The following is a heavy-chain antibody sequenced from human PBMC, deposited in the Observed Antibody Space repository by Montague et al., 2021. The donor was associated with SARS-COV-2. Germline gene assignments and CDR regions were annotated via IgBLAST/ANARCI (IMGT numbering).Heavy chain of an antibody. CDR2: IYYSGST. CDR3: ARVRTYGYDISGYSDY. V-gene: IGHV4-30-4*08. D-gene: IGHD3-22*01. J-gene: IGHJ4*02. CDR1: GGSISNGNYY. Sequence: TLSLTCTVSGGSISNGNYYWSWIRQPPGKGLEWLGYIYYSGSTYYNPSLKSRVTLSVDTSKNQFSLKLSSVTAADTAVYYCARVRTYGYDISGYSDYWGQGTLVTVSS.